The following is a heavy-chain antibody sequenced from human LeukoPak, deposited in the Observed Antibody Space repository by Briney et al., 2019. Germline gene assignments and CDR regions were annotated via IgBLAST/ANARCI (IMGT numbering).Heavy chain of an antibody. CDR3: ARHANESPYYYYMDV. J-gene: IGHJ6*03. V-gene: IGHV4-34*01. Sequence: SEALSLTCAVYGGSFSGYYWSWIRQPPGKGLEWIGEINHSGSTNYNPSLKSRVTISVDTSKNQFSLKLSSVTAADTAVYYCARHANESPYYYYMDVWGKGTTVTVSS. CDR1: GGSFSGYY. CDR2: INHSGST.